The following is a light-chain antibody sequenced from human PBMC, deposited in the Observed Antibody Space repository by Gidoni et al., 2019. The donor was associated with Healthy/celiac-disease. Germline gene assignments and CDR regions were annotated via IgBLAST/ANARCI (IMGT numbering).Light chain of an antibody. Sequence: IQMTQSPSSLSASVGDRVTITCRASQSISSYLNWYQQKPGKAPKLLIYAASSLQSGVPSRFSGSGSGTDFTLTSSSLQPEDFATYYCQQSDSTPYTFGQXTKLEIK. CDR1: QSISSY. CDR2: AAS. CDR3: QQSDSTPYT. J-gene: IGKJ2*01. V-gene: IGKV1-39*01.